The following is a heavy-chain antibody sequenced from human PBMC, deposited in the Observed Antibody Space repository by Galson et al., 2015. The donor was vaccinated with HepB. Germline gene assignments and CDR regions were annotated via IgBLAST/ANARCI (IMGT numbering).Heavy chain of an antibody. CDR3: ARESPRLLQSPLVDY. CDR2: INSDGSST. D-gene: IGHD5-24*01. V-gene: IGHV3-74*01. Sequence: SLRLSCAASGFTFSSYWMHWVRQAPGKGLVWVSRINSDGSSTSYADSVKGRFTISRENAKNTVYLQMNSLRAEDTAVYYCARESPRLLQSPLVDYWGQGTLVTVSS. J-gene: IGHJ4*02. CDR1: GFTFSSYW.